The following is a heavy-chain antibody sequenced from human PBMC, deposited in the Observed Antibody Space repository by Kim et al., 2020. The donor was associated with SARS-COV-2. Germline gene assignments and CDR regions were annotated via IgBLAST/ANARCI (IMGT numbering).Heavy chain of an antibody. CDR3: ATRPGLVGSSSTFDY. CDR2: FDPEDGET. Sequence: ASVKVSCKVSGYTLTELSMHWVRQAPGKGLEWMGGFDPEDGETIYAQKFQGRVTMTEDTSTDTAYMELSSLRSEDTAVYYCATRPGLVGSSSTFDYWGQGTLVTVSS. D-gene: IGHD6-13*01. V-gene: IGHV1-24*01. CDR1: GYTLTELS. J-gene: IGHJ4*02.